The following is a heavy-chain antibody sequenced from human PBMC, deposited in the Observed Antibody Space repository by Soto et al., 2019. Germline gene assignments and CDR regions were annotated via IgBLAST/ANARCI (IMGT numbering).Heavy chain of an antibody. CDR2: IYYSGST. CDR3: ARERIVRGVIRSPNYVDY. D-gene: IGHD3-10*01. CDR1: GGSISSGGYY. Sequence: SETLSLTCTVSGGSISSGGYYWSWIRQHPGKGLEWIGYIYYSGSTYYNPSLKSRVTISVDTSKNQFSLKLSSVTAADTAVYYCARERIVRGVIRSPNYVDYWGQGTLVTVSS. V-gene: IGHV4-31*03. J-gene: IGHJ4*02.